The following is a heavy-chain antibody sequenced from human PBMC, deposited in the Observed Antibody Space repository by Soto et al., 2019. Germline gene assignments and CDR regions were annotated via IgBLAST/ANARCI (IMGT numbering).Heavy chain of an antibody. D-gene: IGHD1-7*01. CDR3: ARKLELRGSYYYYYDLDV. CDR1: GYTFTDYY. J-gene: IGHJ6*02. V-gene: IGHV1-2*02. Sequence: ASVKVACKASGYTFTDYYMHWGRPAPGQGLEWMGWINSNSGGTNYAQKFQGRVTMTRDTSISTAYMELSRLRSDDTAVYYCARKLELRGSYYYYYDLDVWGQGTTGTVSS. CDR2: INSNSGGT.